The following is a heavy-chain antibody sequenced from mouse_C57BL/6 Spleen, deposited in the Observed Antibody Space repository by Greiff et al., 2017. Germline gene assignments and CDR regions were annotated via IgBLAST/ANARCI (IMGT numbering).Heavy chain of an antibody. J-gene: IGHJ2*01. CDR1: GYTFTSYW. Sequence: QVQLQQPGAELVRPGSSVKLSCKASGYTFTSYWMHWVKQRPIQGLEWIGNIDPSDSETHYNQKFKDKATLTVDKSSSTAYMQLSSLTSEDSAVYYCARSGSNYYFDYGGQGTTLTVSS. CDR3: ARSGSNYYFDY. D-gene: IGHD2-5*01. CDR2: IDPSDSET. V-gene: IGHV1-52*01.